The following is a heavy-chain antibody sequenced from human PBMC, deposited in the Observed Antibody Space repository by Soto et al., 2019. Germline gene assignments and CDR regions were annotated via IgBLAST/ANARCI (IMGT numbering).Heavy chain of an antibody. CDR1: GGSISSGGYY. Sequence: QVQLQESGPGLVKPSQTLSLTCTVSGGSISSGGYYWSWIRQHPGKGLEWIGYIYYSGSTYYNPSLKSRVTKSVDTSKNQFSLKLSSVTAADTAVYYCARDGEYYGSVGFGMDVWGQGTTVTVSS. D-gene: IGHD3-10*01. CDR2: IYYSGST. CDR3: ARDGEYYGSVGFGMDV. J-gene: IGHJ6*02. V-gene: IGHV4-31*03.